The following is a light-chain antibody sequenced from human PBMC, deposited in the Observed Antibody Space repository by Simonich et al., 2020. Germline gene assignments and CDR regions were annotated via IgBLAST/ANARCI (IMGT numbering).Light chain of an antibody. Sequence: DIVMTQSPDSLAVSLGERATINCKSSQSVLYISNNKNYLAWYQQKPGQPPKLLIYWAATREYGVPDRVSGSGSGTDVTLTISSLQAEAVAVYYCQQYYSTPLTLGGGPKVEIK. CDR3: QQYYSTPLT. V-gene: IGKV4-1*01. J-gene: IGKJ4*01. CDR1: QSVLYISNNKNY. CDR2: WAA.